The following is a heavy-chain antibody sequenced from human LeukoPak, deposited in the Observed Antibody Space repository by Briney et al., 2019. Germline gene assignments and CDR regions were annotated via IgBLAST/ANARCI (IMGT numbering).Heavy chain of an antibody. Sequence: PSETLSLTCTVSGGSISSGGYYWSWIRQHPGKGLEWIGYIYYSGSTYYNPSLKSRVTISVDTSKNQFSLKLSSVTAADTAVYYCAKDWALTYGSGSYPADCWGQGTMVTVSS. CDR1: GGSISSGGYY. J-gene: IGHJ4*02. V-gene: IGHV4-31*03. CDR2: IYYSGST. CDR3: AKDWALTYGSGSYPADC. D-gene: IGHD3-10*01.